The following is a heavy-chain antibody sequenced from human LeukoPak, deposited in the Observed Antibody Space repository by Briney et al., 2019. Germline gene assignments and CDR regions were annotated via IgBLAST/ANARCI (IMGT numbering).Heavy chain of an antibody. J-gene: IGHJ4*02. V-gene: IGHV1-2*02. CDR1: GYTFTGYY. CDR3: AREAGGRTVTYVH. D-gene: IGHD4-17*01. Sequence: ASVKVSCKASGYTFTGYYMHWVRQAPGQGLEWMGWINPKSGGTNYAQKFQGRVTMTRDMSISTAYMELSRLRSDDTAVYYCAREAGGRTVTYVHWGQGTLVIVSS. CDR2: INPKSGGT.